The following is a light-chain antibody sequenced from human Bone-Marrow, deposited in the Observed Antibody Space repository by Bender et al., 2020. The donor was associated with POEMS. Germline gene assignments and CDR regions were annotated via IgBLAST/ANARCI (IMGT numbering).Light chain of an antibody. CDR2: AVN. Sequence: QTALTQPASVSASPGQSITISCTGTFSDAGGSAFVSWHQQHPDKAPKLIVYAVNKRPSGISDRFSGSKSANTASLTISGLQAEDEADYYCTSYTSSSTSAYVFGTGTEVTVL. V-gene: IGLV2-14*01. CDR3: TSYTSSSTSAYV. CDR1: FSDAGGSAF. J-gene: IGLJ1*01.